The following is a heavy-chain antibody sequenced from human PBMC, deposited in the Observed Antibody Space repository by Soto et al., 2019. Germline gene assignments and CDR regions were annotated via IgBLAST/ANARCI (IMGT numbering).Heavy chain of an antibody. Sequence: ASVKVSCKASGYTFTSYAMHWVRQAPGQRLEWMGWINAGNGNTKYSQKFQGRVTITRDTSASTAYMELSSLRSEDTAVYYCAVHPLDYGDQTFDYWGQGTLVTVSS. CDR2: INAGNGNT. V-gene: IGHV1-3*01. J-gene: IGHJ4*02. D-gene: IGHD4-17*01. CDR1: GYTFTSYA. CDR3: AVHPLDYGDQTFDY.